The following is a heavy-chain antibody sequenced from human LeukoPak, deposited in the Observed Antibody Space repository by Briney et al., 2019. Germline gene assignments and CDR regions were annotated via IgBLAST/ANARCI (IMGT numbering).Heavy chain of an antibody. V-gene: IGHV3-21*01. J-gene: IGHJ4*02. CDR2: ISSSGGFI. CDR1: GFTFSGYS. CDR3: ARHWGRSPHPGDYFVH. D-gene: IGHD3-16*01. Sequence: GGSLRVSCEASGFTFSGYSMNWVRQAPGKGLEWVSSISSSGGFIEYAESVKGRFTISRDNTKNLLYMDMSSLISEDTAVYFRARHWGRSPHPGDYFVHWGQGTLVTVPS.